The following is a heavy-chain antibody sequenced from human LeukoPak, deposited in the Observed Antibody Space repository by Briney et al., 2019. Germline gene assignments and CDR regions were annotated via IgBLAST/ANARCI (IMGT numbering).Heavy chain of an antibody. CDR2: IDSDGSST. CDR3: AKDKQGWFGELSLYYFDY. D-gene: IGHD3-10*01. Sequence: GGSLRLSCAASGFTLSNYWMHWVRHAPGKGLVWVSRIDSDGSSTSNVDSVKGRFTISRDNSKNTLYLQMNSLRAEDTAVYYCAKDKQGWFGELSLYYFDYWGQGTLVTVSS. CDR1: GFTLSNYW. J-gene: IGHJ4*02. V-gene: IGHV3-74*01.